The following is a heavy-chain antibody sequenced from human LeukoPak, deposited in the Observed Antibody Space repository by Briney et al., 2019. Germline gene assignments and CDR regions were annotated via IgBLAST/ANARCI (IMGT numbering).Heavy chain of an antibody. Sequence: PSETLSLTCTVSGGSISSYYWSWIRQPAGKGLEWIGRIYTSGSTNYNPSLKSRVTMSVDTSKNQFSLKLSSVTAADTAMYYCARAGRIAVATFYFDYWGQGTLVTVSS. CDR1: GGSISSYY. D-gene: IGHD6-19*01. J-gene: IGHJ4*02. CDR2: IYTSGST. CDR3: ARAGRIAVATFYFDY. V-gene: IGHV4-4*07.